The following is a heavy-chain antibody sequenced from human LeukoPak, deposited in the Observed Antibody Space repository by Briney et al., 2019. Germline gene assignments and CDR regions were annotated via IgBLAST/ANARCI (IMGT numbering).Heavy chain of an antibody. CDR2: IIPIFGIT. D-gene: IGHD2-2*01. V-gene: IGHV1-69*04. J-gene: IGHJ4*02. CDR1: GGTFSSYA. Sequence: GSSVKVSCKASGGTFSSYAINWVRQAPGQGLEWMGRIIPIFGITNYAQKFQGRVTITADKSTGTAYMELSSLRSEDTAVCFCARWAPYCSSTSCPFYFDYWGQGTLVTVSS. CDR3: ARWAPYCSSTSCPFYFDY.